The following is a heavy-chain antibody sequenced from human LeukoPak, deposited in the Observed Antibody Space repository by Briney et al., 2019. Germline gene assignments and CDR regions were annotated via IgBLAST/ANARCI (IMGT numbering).Heavy chain of an antibody. Sequence: GGSLRLSCAASGFTFSNYEMNWVRQAPGKGLEWVSYISSSGTTIYYADSVKGRFTISRDNAKNSLYLQMNSLRAEDTAVYYCARLYNYYDSSGYLDYWGQGTLVTVSS. V-gene: IGHV3-48*03. J-gene: IGHJ4*02. CDR3: ARLYNYYDSSGYLDY. D-gene: IGHD3-22*01. CDR2: ISSSGTTI. CDR1: GFTFSNYE.